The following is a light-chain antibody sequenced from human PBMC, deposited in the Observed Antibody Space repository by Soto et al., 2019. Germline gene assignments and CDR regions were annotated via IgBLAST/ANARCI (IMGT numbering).Light chain of an antibody. V-gene: IGLV2-23*02. CDR2: EAI. J-gene: IGLJ2*01. CDR3: CSYGGYSTFVV. Sequence: QSALTQPASVSGSPGQSITLSCTGSSSDVGRYNLVSWYQHHPGKAPKLIIYEAIKRPSGISDRFSGSKSGNTASLTSSGLQAEYEADYYCCSYGGYSTFVVFGGGTKLTVL. CDR1: SSDVGRYNL.